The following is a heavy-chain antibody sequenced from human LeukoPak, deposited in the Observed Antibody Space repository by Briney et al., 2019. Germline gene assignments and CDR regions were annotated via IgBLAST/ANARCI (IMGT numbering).Heavy chain of an antibody. CDR3: ARDYYYDSSGYYYDRLYYFDY. CDR1: GYTFTGYY. Sequence: ASVKVSCKASGYTFTGYYMHWVRQAPGQGLEWMGWINPNSGGTNYAQKFQGRVTMTRDTSISTAYMELSRLRSDDTAVYYCARDYYYDSSGYYYDRLYYFDYWGQGTLVTVSS. J-gene: IGHJ4*02. V-gene: IGHV1-2*02. CDR2: INPNSGGT. D-gene: IGHD3-22*01.